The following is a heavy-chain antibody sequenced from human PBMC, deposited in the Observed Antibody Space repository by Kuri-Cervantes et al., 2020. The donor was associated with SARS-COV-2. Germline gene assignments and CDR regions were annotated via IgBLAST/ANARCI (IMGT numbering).Heavy chain of an antibody. V-gene: IGHV3-30*04. CDR3: AKDPGASGWYGLDY. CDR2: ISYDGRNK. D-gene: IGHD6-13*01. Sequence: GGSLRLSCAASGFTFSSYAMHWVRQAPGKGLGWVAVISYDGRNKYYADSVKGRFTISRDNSKNTLYLQMNSLRAEYTAVYYCAKDPGASGWYGLDYWGQGTLVTVSS. J-gene: IGHJ4*02. CDR1: GFTFSSYA.